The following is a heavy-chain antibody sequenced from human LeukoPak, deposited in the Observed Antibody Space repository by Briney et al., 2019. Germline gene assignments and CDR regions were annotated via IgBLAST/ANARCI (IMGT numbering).Heavy chain of an antibody. CDR2: INDNGGSR. CDR3: ARYYGSGSYFYLDY. CDR1: GFTFSSYC. Sequence: GGSLRLSCAASGFTFSSYCMAWVRQAPGKGLEWVSGINDNGGSRCHADSVKGRFTISRDNSRSVLFLELASLRAEDTAVYYCARYYGSGSYFYLDYWGQGALVTVSS. V-gene: IGHV3-23*01. D-gene: IGHD3-10*01. J-gene: IGHJ4*02.